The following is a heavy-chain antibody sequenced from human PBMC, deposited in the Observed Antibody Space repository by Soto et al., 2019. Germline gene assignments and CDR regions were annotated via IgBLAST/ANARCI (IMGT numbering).Heavy chain of an antibody. Sequence: SVKVACKACGGTFSSYTISWVRQAPGQGLEWMGRIIPILGIANYAQKFQGRVTITADKSTSTAYMELSSLRSEDTAVYYCARPSGTGAFDIWGQGTMVTVSS. V-gene: IGHV1-69*02. CDR1: GGTFSSYT. J-gene: IGHJ3*02. D-gene: IGHD3-10*01. CDR3: ARPSGTGAFDI. CDR2: IIPILGIA.